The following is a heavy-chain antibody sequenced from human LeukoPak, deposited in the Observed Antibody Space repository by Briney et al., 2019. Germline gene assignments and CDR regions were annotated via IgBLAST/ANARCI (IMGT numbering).Heavy chain of an antibody. CDR2: INPNSGGT. D-gene: IGHD3-10*01. Sequence: ASVKVSCKASGYTFTGYYMHWVRQAPGQGLEWMGWINPNSGGTNYAQKFQGRVTMTRDTSISTAYMELSRLRSDDTAVHYCARVPGAITMVRGFIPGDYWGQGTLVTVSS. CDR3: ARVPGAITMVRGFIPGDY. V-gene: IGHV1-2*02. J-gene: IGHJ4*02. CDR1: GYTFTGYY.